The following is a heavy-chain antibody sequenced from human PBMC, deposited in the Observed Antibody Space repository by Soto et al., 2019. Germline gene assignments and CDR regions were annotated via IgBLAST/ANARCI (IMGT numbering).Heavy chain of an antibody. CDR1: GGSISHDHSY. CDR3: ARGDSAYGVSYYFDY. CDR2: IHYSGRT. Sequence: QVQLQESGPGQVQPSQTLSLTCTVSGGSISHDHSYWSWIRQRPGKGLEWTGYIHYSGRTYYNPSLESRVTISLDTSKNQFSLKLSSVTAADTAVYYCARGDSAYGVSYYFDYWGQGTLVTVSS. J-gene: IGHJ4*02. V-gene: IGHV4-30-4*08. D-gene: IGHD4-17*01.